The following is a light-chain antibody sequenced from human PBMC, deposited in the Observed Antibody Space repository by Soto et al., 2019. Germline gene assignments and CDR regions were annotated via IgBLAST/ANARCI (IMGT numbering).Light chain of an antibody. CDR3: QEYSSSQT. J-gene: IGKJ1*01. Sequence: EIVLTQSPGTLSLSPGERATLSCRASQSVNSRHFAWYQQKPGQAPRLLIYAASSRATGIPDRFSGSGSGTDFTLTISRLEPEDFAVYYCQEYSSSQTFGQGTKVEIK. CDR1: QSVNSRH. V-gene: IGKV3-20*01. CDR2: AAS.